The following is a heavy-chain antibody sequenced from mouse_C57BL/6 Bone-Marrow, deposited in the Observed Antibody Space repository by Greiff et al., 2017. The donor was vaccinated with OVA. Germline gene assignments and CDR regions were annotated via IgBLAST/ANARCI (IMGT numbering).Heavy chain of an antibody. J-gene: IGHJ1*03. V-gene: IGHV1-52*01. D-gene: IGHD2-3*01. CDR3: ARCYDGYPDWYFDV. Sequence: PIQGLEWIGNIDPSDSETHYNQKFKDKATLTVDKSSSTAYMQLSSLTSEDSAVYYCARCYDGYPDWYFDVWGTGTTVTVSS. CDR2: IDPSDSET.